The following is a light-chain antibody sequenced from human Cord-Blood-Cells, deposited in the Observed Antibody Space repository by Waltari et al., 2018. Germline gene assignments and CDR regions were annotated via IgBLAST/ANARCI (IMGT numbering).Light chain of an antibody. CDR3: QSYDSSLSGWV. CDR1: SSNIGAGFD. CDR2: GNS. J-gene: IGLJ3*02. V-gene: IGLV1-40*01. Sequence: QSVLTQRPSVSGAPGQRVTISCTGSSSNIGAGFDVHWYQQLPGTAHKLLIYGNSNRPSGVPDRFSGSKSGTSASLAITGLQAEDEADYYCQSYDSSLSGWVFGGGTKLTVL.